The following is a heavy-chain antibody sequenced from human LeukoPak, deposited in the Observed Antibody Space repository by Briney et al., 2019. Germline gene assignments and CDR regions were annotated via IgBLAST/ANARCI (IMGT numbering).Heavy chain of an antibody. D-gene: IGHD3-22*01. Sequence: SETLSLTCTVSGGSISSYYWSWIRQPAGKGLEWIGRIYTSGSTNYNPSLKSRVTISVDTSKNQFSLKLSSVTAADTAVYYCARDGDYDSHRTDAFDIWGQGTMVTGSS. CDR1: GGSISSYY. J-gene: IGHJ3*02. V-gene: IGHV4-4*07. CDR3: ARDGDYDSHRTDAFDI. CDR2: IYTSGST.